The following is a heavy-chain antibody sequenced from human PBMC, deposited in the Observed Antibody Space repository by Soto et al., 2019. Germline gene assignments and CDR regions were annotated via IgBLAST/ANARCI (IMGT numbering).Heavy chain of an antibody. CDR3: ARLYHCGWYDT. D-gene: IGHD2-21*01. J-gene: IGHJ5*02. V-gene: IGHV3-74*01. CDR1: GFPFSDYW. CDR2: VKSDGSVT. Sequence: GGSLRLSCAVSGFPFSDYWMHLVRQAPGKGLVWVSRVKSDGSVTNYADSVKGRFTISRDNGKNTLYLQMSSLRAEDTAVHYCARLYHCGWYDTWGQGTLVTVSS.